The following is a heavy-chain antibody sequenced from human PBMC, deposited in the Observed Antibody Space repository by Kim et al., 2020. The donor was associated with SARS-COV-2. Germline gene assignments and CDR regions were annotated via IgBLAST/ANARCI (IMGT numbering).Heavy chain of an antibody. CDR3: ARDKGWDAFDI. D-gene: IGHD2-15*01. Sequence: TGYAQKCQGRVTMTRKTSISTAYMGLGSLRSEETAVYYCARDKGWDAFDIWGQGTMVTVSS. V-gene: IGHV1-8*01. J-gene: IGHJ3*02. CDR2: T.